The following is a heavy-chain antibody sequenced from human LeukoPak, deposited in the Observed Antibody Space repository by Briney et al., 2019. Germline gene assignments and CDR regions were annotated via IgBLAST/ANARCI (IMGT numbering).Heavy chain of an antibody. J-gene: IGHJ4*02. CDR1: GYTFTSYY. Sequence: ASVKFSCKASGYTFTSYYMHWVRQAPGQGLEWMGIINPSGGSTSYAQKFQGRVTMTRDTSTSTVYMELSSLRSEDTAVYYCARGSDYDILTGYPIRPFDYWGQGTLVTVSS. CDR3: ARGSDYDILTGYPIRPFDY. V-gene: IGHV1-46*03. D-gene: IGHD3-9*01. CDR2: INPSGGST.